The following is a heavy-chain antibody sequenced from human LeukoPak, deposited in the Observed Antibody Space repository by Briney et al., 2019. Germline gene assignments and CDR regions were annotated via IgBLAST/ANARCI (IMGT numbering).Heavy chain of an antibody. V-gene: IGHV3-21*01. Sequence: GGSLRLSCAASGFTFSSYSMNWVRQAPGKGLEWVSSISSSSSYIYYADSVKGRFTISRDNAKNTLYLQMNSLRAEDTAVYYCARSRGRWSDDAFDIWGQGTMVTVSS. CDR3: ARSRGRWSDDAFDI. CDR2: ISSSSSYI. D-gene: IGHD4-23*01. CDR1: GFTFSSYS. J-gene: IGHJ3*02.